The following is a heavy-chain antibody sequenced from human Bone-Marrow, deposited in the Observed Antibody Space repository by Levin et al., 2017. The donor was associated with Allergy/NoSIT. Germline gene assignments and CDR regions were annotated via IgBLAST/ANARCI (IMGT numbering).Heavy chain of an antibody. CDR3: ARNETMVSRYYGLDV. CDR2: MNPNSGKT. J-gene: IGHJ6*02. D-gene: IGHD1-1*01. Sequence: GESLKISCQASGYTFNNYDINWVRQATGQGLEWLGWMNPNSGKTGYAQKFQGRVTMTRDTSISTAYLELSRLNSDDTAVYYCARNETMVSRYYGLDVWGQGTTVTVSS. V-gene: IGHV1-8*01. CDR1: GYTFNNYD.